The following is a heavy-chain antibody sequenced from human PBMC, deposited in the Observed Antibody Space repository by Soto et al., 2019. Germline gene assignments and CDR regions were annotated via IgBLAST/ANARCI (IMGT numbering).Heavy chain of an antibody. V-gene: IGHV4-34*01. CDR2: INHSGST. D-gene: IGHD2-2*01. CDR3: ERGHRVPAVVFGFAP. J-gene: IGHJ5*02. Sequence: SETLSLTCAVYGGSFSGYYWSWIRQPPGKGLEWIGEINHSGSTNYNPSLKSRVTISVDTSKNQFSLKLSSVTAADTAVYYCERGHRVPAVVFGFAPWGKGTLVPVSS. CDR1: GGSFSGYY.